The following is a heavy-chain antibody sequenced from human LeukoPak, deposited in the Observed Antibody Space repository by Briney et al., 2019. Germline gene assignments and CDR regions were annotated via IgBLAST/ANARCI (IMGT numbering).Heavy chain of an antibody. CDR1: GGSFSGYY. CDR2: INHSGST. D-gene: IGHD6-13*01. V-gene: IGHV4-34*01. J-gene: IGHJ3*02. Sequence: TSETLSLTCAVYGGSFSGYYWSWIRQPPGKGLEWIGEINHSGSTNYNPSLKSRVTISVDTSKNQFSLKLSSVTAADTAVYYCARARKQLAYDAFDIWGQGTVVTVSS. CDR3: ARARKQLAYDAFDI.